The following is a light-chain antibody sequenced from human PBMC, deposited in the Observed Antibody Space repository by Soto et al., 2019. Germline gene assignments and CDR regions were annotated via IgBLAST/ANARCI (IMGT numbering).Light chain of an antibody. CDR3: QQYNNWPRT. Sequence: EVVMAQSPATLSVSPGEGATLSCRASQSVSSNLAWDQQKPGQAPRLLIYGASTRATGIPARFSGSGSGAEFTLTISSLQSEDFVVYYCQQYNNWPRTFGQGTKVDI. CDR2: GAS. V-gene: IGKV3-15*01. CDR1: QSVSSN. J-gene: IGKJ1*01.